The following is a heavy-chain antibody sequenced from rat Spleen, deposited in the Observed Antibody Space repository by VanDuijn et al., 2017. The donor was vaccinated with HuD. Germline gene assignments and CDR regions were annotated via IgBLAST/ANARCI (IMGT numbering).Heavy chain of an antibody. D-gene: IGHD4-6*01. CDR1: GFTFNNYD. V-gene: IGHV5-20*01. Sequence: EVQLVESGGDLVQPGGSLKLSCAASGFTFNNYDMAWVRQAPTKGLEWVATISYGDSSGHSGTYYRDSVRGRYTISRDDVKSTLSLQMDSLRSEDTATYYCRTELGHYWGQGVMVTVSS. CDR3: RTELGHY. CDR2: ISYGDSSGHSGT. J-gene: IGHJ2*01.